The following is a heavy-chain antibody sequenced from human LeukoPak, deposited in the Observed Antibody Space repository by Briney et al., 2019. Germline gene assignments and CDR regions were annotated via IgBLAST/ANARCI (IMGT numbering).Heavy chain of an antibody. CDR2: INPNSGGT. CDR1: GYTFTGYY. CDR3: ARSTRYNWNDDY. Sequence: ASVKVSCKASGYTFTGYYMHWVRQAPGQGLEWMGWINPNSGGTNYAQKFQGRVTMTRDTPISTAYMELSRLRSDDTAVYYCARSTRYNWNDDYWGQGTLVTVSS. D-gene: IGHD1-1*01. V-gene: IGHV1-2*02. J-gene: IGHJ4*02.